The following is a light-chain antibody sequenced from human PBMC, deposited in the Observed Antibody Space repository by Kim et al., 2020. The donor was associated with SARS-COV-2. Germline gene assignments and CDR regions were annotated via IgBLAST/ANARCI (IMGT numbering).Light chain of an antibody. CDR2: DVN. CDR3: CSHAGSFTLV. V-gene: IGLV2-11*01. J-gene: IGLJ3*02. CDR1: TSDVGAYNF. Sequence: QSALTQPRSVSGSPGQSVTISCTGTTSDVGAYNFVSWYQQHPGKAPKLMIYDVNKRPSGVPGRFSGSKSGYTASLTISGLQAEDEADYYCCSHAGSFTLVFGGGTKVTVL.